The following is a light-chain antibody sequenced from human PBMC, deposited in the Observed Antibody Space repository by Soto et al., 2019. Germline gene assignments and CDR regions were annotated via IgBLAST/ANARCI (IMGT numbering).Light chain of an antibody. V-gene: IGLV1-51*01. CDR2: DNN. CDR1: SSNIGNNY. J-gene: IGLJ1*01. Sequence: QSVLTQPPSVSAAPGQKVTISCSGRSSNIGNNYVSWYQQLPGTAPKLLIYDNNKRPSGIPDRFSGSKSGTSATLGITGLQTGDEADYYCGTWDNSLRAYVFGIGTKLTVL. CDR3: GTWDNSLRAYV.